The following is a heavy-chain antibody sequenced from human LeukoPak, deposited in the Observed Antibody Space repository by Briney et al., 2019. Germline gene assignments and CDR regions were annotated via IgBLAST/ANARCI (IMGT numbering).Heavy chain of an antibody. CDR3: ARVIDYDSSGYYEYYYYYMDV. V-gene: IGHV4-38-2*02. CDR2: IYHSGST. CDR1: GYSISSGYY. D-gene: IGHD3-22*01. J-gene: IGHJ6*03. Sequence: RSSETLSLTCSVSGYSISSGYYWGWIRQPPGKGLEWIGSIYHSGSTYYNPSLKSRVTISVDTSKNQFSLKLSSVTAADTAVYYCARVIDYDSSGYYEYYYYYMDVWGKGTTVTVSS.